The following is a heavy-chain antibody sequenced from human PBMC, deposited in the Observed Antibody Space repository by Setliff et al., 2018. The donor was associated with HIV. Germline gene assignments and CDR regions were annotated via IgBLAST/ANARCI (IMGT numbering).Heavy chain of an antibody. CDR2: INTGKGNT. CDR3: ARRPGTIRTGGWFDP. Sequence: ASVKVSCKASGYTFTNYAINWVRQAPGQGLEWMGWINTGKGNTKYSQNFQGRVTITRDTPASTAYMELSSLRAEDTAIYYCARRPGTIRTGGWFDPWGQGTLVTVSS. J-gene: IGHJ5*02. D-gene: IGHD2-2*01. V-gene: IGHV1-3*04. CDR1: GYTFTNYA.